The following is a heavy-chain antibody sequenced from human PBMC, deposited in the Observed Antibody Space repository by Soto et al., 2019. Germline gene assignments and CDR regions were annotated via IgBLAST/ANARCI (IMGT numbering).Heavy chain of an antibody. Sequence: GGSLRLSCAVSGFTFGSYWMNWVRLIPGKGLEWVAYIKPDGSATYYVDAVKGRFTISRDNAKNSLYLQMNSLRVEDTSVYYCARAGYCGPGCYYYFDYWGQGTLVTVS. D-gene: IGHD2-21*02. J-gene: IGHJ4*02. CDR2: IKPDGSAT. V-gene: IGHV3-7*01. CDR1: GFTFGSYW. CDR3: ARAGYCGPGCYYYFDY.